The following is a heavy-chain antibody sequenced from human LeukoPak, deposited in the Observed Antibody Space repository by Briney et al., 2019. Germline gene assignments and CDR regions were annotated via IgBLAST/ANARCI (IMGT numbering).Heavy chain of an antibody. V-gene: IGHV3-66*01. CDR2: IYSGGST. CDR3: ATYSSLNRREFQY. D-gene: IGHD3-22*01. CDR1: GFTVSSNY. J-gene: IGHJ1*01. Sequence: GGSQRLSCAASGFTVSSNYMSWVRQAPGKGLEWVSVIYSGGSTYYADSVKGRFTISRDNSKNTLYLQMNSLRAEDTAVYYCATYSSLNRREFQYWGQGTLLTVSS.